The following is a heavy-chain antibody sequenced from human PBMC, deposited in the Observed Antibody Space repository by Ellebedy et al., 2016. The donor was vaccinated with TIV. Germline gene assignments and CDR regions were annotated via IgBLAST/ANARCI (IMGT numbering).Heavy chain of an antibody. V-gene: IGHV3-7*01. Sequence: GESLKISCAASRFSFSSYWMSWVRQAPGKGLEWVANIRQDGNDKYYVDSVKGRFTISRDNAKNSLYLQMNNLRVDDTAVYYCASDGSYGDYRSPAHALTFWGQGTLVTVSS. D-gene: IGHD4-17*01. CDR3: ASDGSYGDYRSPAHALTF. J-gene: IGHJ3*01. CDR1: RFSFSSYW. CDR2: IRQDGNDK.